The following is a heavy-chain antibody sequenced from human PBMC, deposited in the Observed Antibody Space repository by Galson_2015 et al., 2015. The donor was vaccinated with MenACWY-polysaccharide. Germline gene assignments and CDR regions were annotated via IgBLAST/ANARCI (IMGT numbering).Heavy chain of an antibody. V-gene: IGHV6-1*01. J-gene: IGHJ5*02. CDR3: VRGGAAASRLFDP. Sequence: CAISGDSVSSNTAAWNWIRQSPSRGLEWLGRTYYRSNWSSDYALSVRGRITINADTSKNQFSLQLNSVTPEDTAVYYCVRGGAAASRLFDPWGQGTLVIVSS. CDR1: GDSVSSNTAA. CDR2: TYYRSNWSS. D-gene: IGHD2-15*01.